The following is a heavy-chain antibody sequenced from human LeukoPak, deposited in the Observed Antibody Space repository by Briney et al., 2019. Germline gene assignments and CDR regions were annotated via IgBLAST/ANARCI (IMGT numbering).Heavy chain of an antibody. CDR2: ISGSGGST. V-gene: IGHV3-23*01. D-gene: IGHD3-10*01. CDR3: AKEVYGSGSYLGYGAFDI. CDR1: GFTFSSYT. J-gene: IGHJ3*02. Sequence: TGGSLRLSCAASGFTFSSYTMNWVRQAPGKGLEWVSAISGSGGSTYYADSVKGRFTISRDNSKNTLYLQMNSLRAEDTAVYYCAKEVYGSGSYLGYGAFDIWGQGTMVTVSS.